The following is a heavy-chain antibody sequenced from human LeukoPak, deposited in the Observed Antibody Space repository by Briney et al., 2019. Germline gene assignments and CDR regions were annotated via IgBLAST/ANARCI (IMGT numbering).Heavy chain of an antibody. Sequence: PSETLSLTCTVSSGSISGHYWSWIRQPPGKRLEWIGYIYYSGSTNYNPSLKSRVTISGDTSKNQFSLKLSSVTAADTAVYYCARYSSSWFYFDYWGQGTLVTVSS. CDR2: IYYSGST. V-gene: IGHV4-59*11. CDR3: ARYSSSWFYFDY. CDR1: SGSISGHY. D-gene: IGHD6-13*01. J-gene: IGHJ4*02.